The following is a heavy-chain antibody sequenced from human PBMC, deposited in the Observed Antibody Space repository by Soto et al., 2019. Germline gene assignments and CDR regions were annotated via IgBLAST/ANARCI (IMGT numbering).Heavy chain of an antibody. V-gene: IGHV1-69*06. CDR2: TGSGTGPG. J-gene: IGHJ4*02. CDR3: ARRDSGGFYRFFDS. D-gene: IGHD2-15*01. Sequence: SVKVSCKASGGSLSTNPISWVRQAPGQGLEWMGGTGSGTGPGNHAQKFQGRLTVTADKSTSTVYMELTNLSSEDAAVYYCARRDSGGFYRFFDSWGQGTLVTVSS. CDR1: GGSLSTNP.